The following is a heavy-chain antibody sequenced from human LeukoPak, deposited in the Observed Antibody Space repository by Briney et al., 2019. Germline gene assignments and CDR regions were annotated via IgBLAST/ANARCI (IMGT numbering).Heavy chain of an antibody. J-gene: IGHJ4*02. CDR3: ARESVATITDQSFLFDY. CDR2: IKQDGSEK. D-gene: IGHD5-12*01. Sequence: GGSLRLSCAASGFTFSSYWMSWVRQAPGKGLEWVANIKQDGSEKYYVDSVKGRFTISRDNAKNSLCLQMNSLRAEDTAVYYCARESVATITDQSFLFDYWGQGTLVTVSS. CDR1: GFTFSSYW. V-gene: IGHV3-7*01.